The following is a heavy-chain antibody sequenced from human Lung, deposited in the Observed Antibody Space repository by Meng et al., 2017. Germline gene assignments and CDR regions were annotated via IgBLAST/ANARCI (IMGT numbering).Heavy chain of an antibody. J-gene: IGHJ4*02. CDR1: GGFFSDDY. V-gene: IGHV4-34*01. Sequence: QVRIREWVAGLFKPSGTLYLPCVVSGGFFSDDYWSWIRQPPGKGLEWIGEINHSGSTNYTPSLESRATISVDTSQNNLSLKLSSVTAADSAVYYCARGPTTMAHDFDYWGQGTLVTVSS. CDR3: ARGPTTMAHDFDY. D-gene: IGHD4-11*01. CDR2: INHSGST.